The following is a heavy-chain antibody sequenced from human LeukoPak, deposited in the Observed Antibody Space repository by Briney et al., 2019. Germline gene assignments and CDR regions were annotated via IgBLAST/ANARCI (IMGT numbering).Heavy chain of an antibody. CDR2: ISYSGNT. V-gene: IGHV4-59*01. Sequence: PSETLSLTCTVSRGSISSFYWSWIRQPPGKGLEWIGYISYSGNTKYNPSLKSRVTISVDTSKNQLSLKLSCVTAADTAVYYCARDYGGKFDYWGQGTLVTVSS. CDR3: ARDYGGKFDY. D-gene: IGHD4-23*01. CDR1: RGSISSFY. J-gene: IGHJ4*02.